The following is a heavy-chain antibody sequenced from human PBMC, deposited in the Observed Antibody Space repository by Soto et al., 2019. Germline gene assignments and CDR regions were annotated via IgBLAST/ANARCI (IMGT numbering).Heavy chain of an antibody. Sequence: PSETLSLTCTVSGGSISSSSYYWGWIRQPPGKGLEWIGSIYYSGSTYYNPSLKSRVTISVDTSKNQFSLKLSSVTAADTAVYYCARHLGGGYPIPKYYFDYWGQGTLVTVSS. CDR1: GGSISSSSYY. CDR2: IYYSGST. V-gene: IGHV4-39*01. D-gene: IGHD3-16*01. J-gene: IGHJ4*02. CDR3: ARHLGGGYPIPKYYFDY.